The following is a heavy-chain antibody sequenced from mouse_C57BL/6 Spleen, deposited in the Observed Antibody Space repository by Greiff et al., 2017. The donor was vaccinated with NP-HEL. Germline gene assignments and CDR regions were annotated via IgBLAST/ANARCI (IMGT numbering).Heavy chain of an antibody. CDR2: ISYDGSN. CDR1: GYSITSGYY. Sequence: ESGPGLVKPSQSLSLTCSVTGYSITSGYYWNWIRQFPGNKLEWMGYISYDGSNNYNPSLKNRISITRDTSKNQFFLKLNSVTTEDTATYYCARDTYSYAMDYWGQGTSVTVSS. V-gene: IGHV3-6*01. D-gene: IGHD2-10*01. CDR3: ARDTYSYAMDY. J-gene: IGHJ4*01.